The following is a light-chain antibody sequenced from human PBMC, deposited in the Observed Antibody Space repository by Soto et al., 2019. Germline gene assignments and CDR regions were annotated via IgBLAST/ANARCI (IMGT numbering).Light chain of an antibody. V-gene: IGLV4-69*01. CDR2: LNSDGSH. Sequence: QSVLTQSPSASASLGASVKLTCTLTSGHSSYAIAWHQQQPEKGPRYLMKLNSDGSHNKGDGIPDRFSGSSSGAERYLTISSLQSEDEAIYYCQTWDTGTWVFGVGTKLTVL. CDR1: SGHSSYA. CDR3: QTWDTGTWV. J-gene: IGLJ3*02.